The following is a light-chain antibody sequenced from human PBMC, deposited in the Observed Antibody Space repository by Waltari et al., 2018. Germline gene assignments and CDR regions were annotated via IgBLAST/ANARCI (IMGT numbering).Light chain of an antibody. Sequence: VMTQSPATLSLFPGERAVLSCWASQSIETNLAWFQQKPGQAPRLLISGASTRDTNVPTRFSGSGSGTAFTLTISSLQSEDFAVYYCQQYNNWPPWTFGPGTKVEIK. CDR1: QSIETN. V-gene: IGKV3-15*01. CDR3: QQYNNWPPWT. J-gene: IGKJ1*01. CDR2: GAS.